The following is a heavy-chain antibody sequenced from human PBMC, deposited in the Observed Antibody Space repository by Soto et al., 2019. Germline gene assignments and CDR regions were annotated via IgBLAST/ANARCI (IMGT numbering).Heavy chain of an antibody. J-gene: IGHJ5*02. Sequence: PSETLSLTCTVSGGSISSGGYDWSWIRQHPGKGLEWIGYIYYSGSTYYNPSLKSRVTISVDTSKNQFSLKLSSVTAADTAVYYCARDQRGDYYGSGSYSFWFDPWGQGTLVTVSS. D-gene: IGHD3-10*01. CDR3: ARDQRGDYYGSGSYSFWFDP. CDR2: IYYSGST. CDR1: GGSISSGGYD. V-gene: IGHV4-31*03.